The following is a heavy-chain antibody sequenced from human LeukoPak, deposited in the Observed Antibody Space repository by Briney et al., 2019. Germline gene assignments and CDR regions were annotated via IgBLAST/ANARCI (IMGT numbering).Heavy chain of an antibody. CDR2: ISSDGSDK. V-gene: IGHV3-30*04. D-gene: IGHD3-22*01. J-gene: IGHJ4*02. Sequence: GGSLRLSCAASGFTFSTYAMHWVRQAPGKGLEWVAVISSDGSDKYYADSVKGRFTISRDNAKNSLYLQMNSLRAEDTAVFYCATGHCTTMIVVVILEYYFDYWGQGTLVTVSS. CDR1: GFTFSTYA. CDR3: ATGHCTTMIVVVILEYYFDY.